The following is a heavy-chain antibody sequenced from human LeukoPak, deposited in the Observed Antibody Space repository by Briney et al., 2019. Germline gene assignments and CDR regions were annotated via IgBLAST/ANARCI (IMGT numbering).Heavy chain of an antibody. Sequence: TGGSLRLSCAASGFTFSAYEMNWVRQAPGKGLEWVSYISSSGDTIYSADSVTGRFTTSRDNAKNSLYLHMSSLRAEDTAVYYCARDSQYYYGSGTGDVWGQGTTVIVSS. CDR2: ISSSGDTI. CDR3: ARDSQYYYGSGTGDV. J-gene: IGHJ6*02. D-gene: IGHD3-10*01. V-gene: IGHV3-48*03. CDR1: GFTFSAYE.